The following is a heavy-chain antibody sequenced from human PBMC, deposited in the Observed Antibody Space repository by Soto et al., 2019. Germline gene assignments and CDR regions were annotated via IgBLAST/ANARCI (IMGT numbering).Heavy chain of an antibody. D-gene: IGHD2-15*01. J-gene: IGHJ4*02. V-gene: IGHV3-21*01. CDR1: GFTFSSYS. CDR2: ISSSSSYI. Sequence: GGSLRLSCAASGFTFSSYSMNWVRQAPGKGLEWVSSISSSSSYIYYADSVKGRFTISRDNAKNSLYLQMNSLGAEDTAVYYCARDLGGFKAEPGYCSGGSCYSYFDYWGQGTLVTVSS. CDR3: ARDLGGFKAEPGYCSGGSCYSYFDY.